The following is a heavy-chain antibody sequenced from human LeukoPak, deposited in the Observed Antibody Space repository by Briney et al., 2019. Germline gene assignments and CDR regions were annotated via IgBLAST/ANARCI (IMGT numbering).Heavy chain of an antibody. CDR2: ISGTGGST. J-gene: IGHJ4*02. D-gene: IGHD4-17*01. CDR1: GFTFSSYA. CDR3: LYGDYAQGY. Sequence: PGGSLRLSCAASGFTFSSYAMSWVRQAPGNGLEWVSAISGTGGSTYYADSVKGRFTISRDNSKNTLYLQMNSLRAEDTAVYYCLYGDYAQGYWGQGTLVTVSS. V-gene: IGHV3-23*01.